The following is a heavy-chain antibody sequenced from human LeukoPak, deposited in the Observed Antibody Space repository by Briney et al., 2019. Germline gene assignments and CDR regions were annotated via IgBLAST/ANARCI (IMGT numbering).Heavy chain of an antibody. CDR2: ISPTGSTT. Sequence: GGSLRLSCTASGFSFSGHWMHWARQLPGKGLVWVSRISPTGSTTSYADSVKSRFTVSRDNAKNTLYLQVNNLRAEDTAVYYCARGPNSNWSGLDFWGQGTLLTVSS. CDR3: ARGPNSNWSGLDF. CDR1: GFSFSGHW. V-gene: IGHV3-74*01. J-gene: IGHJ4*02. D-gene: IGHD6-6*01.